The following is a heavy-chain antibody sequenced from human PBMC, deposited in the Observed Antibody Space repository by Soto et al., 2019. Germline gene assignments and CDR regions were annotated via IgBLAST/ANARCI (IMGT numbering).Heavy chain of an antibody. D-gene: IGHD3-3*01. CDR3: ARGVGGIDFLRGDYSSYFYYDLDG. Sequence: PSETLSLTCAVYGGSFSGYYWSWIRQPPGKGLEWIGEINHSGSTNYNPSLKSRVTISVDTSKNQFSLKLSSVTAADTAVYYCARGVGGIDFLRGDYSSYFYYDLDGWGKGPTVIVAS. V-gene: IGHV4-34*01. CDR2: INHSGST. J-gene: IGHJ6*01. CDR1: GGSFSGYY.